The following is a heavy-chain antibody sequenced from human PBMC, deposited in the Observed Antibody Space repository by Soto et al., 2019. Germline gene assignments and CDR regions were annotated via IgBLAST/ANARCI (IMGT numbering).Heavy chain of an antibody. CDR3: ARHLGYCSGGSCYEIYNFDY. J-gene: IGHJ4*02. Sequence: SETLSLTCTVSGGSISSSSHYWGWIRQPPGKGLEYIGSIYYSGSTYYNPSLKSRVNISVDTSKKKFSLKLSSVTAADTAVYYCARHLGYCSGGSCYEIYNFDYWGQGTLVTVSS. CDR1: GGSISSSSHY. V-gene: IGHV4-39*01. D-gene: IGHD2-15*01. CDR2: IYYSGST.